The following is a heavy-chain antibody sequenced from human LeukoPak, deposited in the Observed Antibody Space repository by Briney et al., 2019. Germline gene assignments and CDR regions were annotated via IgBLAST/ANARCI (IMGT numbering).Heavy chain of an antibody. CDR3: ARLRGYSYGSDAFDI. V-gene: IGHV1-8*03. J-gene: IGHJ3*02. Sequence: ASVKVSCKASGYTFTSYDINWVRQATGQGLEWMGWMNPNSGNTGYAQEFQGRVTITRNTSISTAYMELSSLRSEDTAVYYCARLRGYSYGSDAFDIWGQGTMVTVSS. D-gene: IGHD5-18*01. CDR1: GYTFTSYD. CDR2: MNPNSGNT.